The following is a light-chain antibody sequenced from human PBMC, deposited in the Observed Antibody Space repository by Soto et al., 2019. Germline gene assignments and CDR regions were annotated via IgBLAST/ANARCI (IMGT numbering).Light chain of an antibody. CDR3: CSYGGGNNFYV. CDR1: SSDIGTYDY. CDR2: EVS. J-gene: IGLJ1*01. Sequence: QSVLTQPPSASGSPGQSVTISCTGTSSDIGTYDYVSWYQHLPDKAPKLIIYEVSKRPSGVPDRFSGSKSGNTASLTVSGLQAEDEGDYYCCSYGGGNNFYVFGNGTKVTV. V-gene: IGLV2-8*01.